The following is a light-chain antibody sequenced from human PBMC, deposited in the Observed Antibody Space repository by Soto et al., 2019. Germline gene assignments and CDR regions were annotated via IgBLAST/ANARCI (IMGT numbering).Light chain of an antibody. Sequence: DIQLTQSPSFLSASVGHRVTITCPASQGISSCLAWYQQKPGKAPKLLIYAASTLQSGVPSRFSGSGSGKEFTLTISNLQPEDCAGYYCQQLNSYPLTFGGGTKVEIK. CDR3: QQLNSYPLT. J-gene: IGKJ4*01. CDR1: QGISSC. V-gene: IGKV1-9*01. CDR2: AAS.